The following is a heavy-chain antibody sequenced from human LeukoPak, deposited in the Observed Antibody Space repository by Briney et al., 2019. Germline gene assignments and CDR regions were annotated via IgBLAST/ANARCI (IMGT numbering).Heavy chain of an antibody. CDR3: ARHRYYDSSGYYHPDY. CDR2: IWYDGSTK. D-gene: IGHD3-22*01. J-gene: IGHJ4*02. CDR1: GFTFSSFA. Sequence: GRSLTLSCAASGFTFSSFALHWVRQAPGKGLEWVAVIWYDGSTKYYADSVKGRFTISRDNSNSTLYLQMNSLRAEDTAVYYCARHRYYDSSGYYHPDYWGQGTLVTVSS. V-gene: IGHV3-33*01.